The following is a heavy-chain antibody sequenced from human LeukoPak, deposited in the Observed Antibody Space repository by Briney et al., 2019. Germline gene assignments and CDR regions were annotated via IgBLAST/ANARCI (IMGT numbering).Heavy chain of an antibody. CDR1: GFTFSSYA. J-gene: IGHJ4*02. V-gene: IGHV3-23*01. Sequence: GGSLRLSCAASGFTFSSYAMSWVRQAPGKGLEWVSAISGSGGSTYYADSVKGRFTISRDNSKNTLYLQMNSLRAEDTAVYYCAKDGAGYGSGSSHFNYWGQGTLVTVSS. CDR3: AKDGAGYGSGSSHFNY. CDR2: ISGSGGST. D-gene: IGHD3-10*01.